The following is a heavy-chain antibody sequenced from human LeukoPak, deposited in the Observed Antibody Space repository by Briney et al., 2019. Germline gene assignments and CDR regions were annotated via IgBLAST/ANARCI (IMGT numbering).Heavy chain of an antibody. CDR1: GFTFSSYA. Sequence: GGSLRLSCAASGFTFSSYAMSWVRQALGKGLEWVSAISGSGGSTYYADSVKGRFTISRDNSKNTLYLQMNSLRAEDTAVYYCAKDRSSSSSWYYFDYWGQGTLVTVSS. CDR3: AKDRSSSSSWYYFDY. J-gene: IGHJ4*02. V-gene: IGHV3-23*01. D-gene: IGHD6-13*01. CDR2: ISGSGGST.